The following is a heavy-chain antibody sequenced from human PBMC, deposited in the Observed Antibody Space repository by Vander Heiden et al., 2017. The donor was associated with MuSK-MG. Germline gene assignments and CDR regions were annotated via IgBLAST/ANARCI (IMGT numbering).Heavy chain of an antibody. CDR3: ARDRPYCSGGSCYSGY. D-gene: IGHD2-15*01. V-gene: IGHV3-66*01. CDR2: IYSGGST. J-gene: IGHJ4*02. Sequence: EVQLVESGGGLVQPGGSLRLSCAASGFTVSSNYMSWVRQAPGKGLEWVSVIYSGGSTYYADSVKGRFTISRDNSKNTLYLKMNSLRAEDTAVYYCARDRPYCSGGSCYSGYWGQGTLVTVSS. CDR1: GFTVSSNY.